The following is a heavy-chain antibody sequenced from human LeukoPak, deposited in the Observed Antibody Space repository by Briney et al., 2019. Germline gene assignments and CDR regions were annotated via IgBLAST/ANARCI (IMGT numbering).Heavy chain of an antibody. J-gene: IGHJ4*02. V-gene: IGHV4-34*01. CDR3: ARLQGYYYGSGSSFWFDY. Sequence: PSETLSLTCAVYGGSFSGYYWSWIRQPPGKGLEWIGEINHSGSTNYNSSLKSRVTISVDTSKNQFSLKLSSVTAADTAVYYCARLQGYYYGSGSSFWFDYWGQGTLVTVSS. CDR2: INHSGST. CDR1: GGSFSGYY. D-gene: IGHD3-10*01.